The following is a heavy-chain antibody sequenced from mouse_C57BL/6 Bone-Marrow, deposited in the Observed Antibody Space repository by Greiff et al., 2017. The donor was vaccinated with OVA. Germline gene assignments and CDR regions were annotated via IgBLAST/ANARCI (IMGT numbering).Heavy chain of an antibody. CDR1: GFTFSNYW. CDR3: TGITTKNLDY. V-gene: IGHV6-3*01. D-gene: IGHD1-1*01. CDR2: IRLKSDNYAT. J-gene: IGHJ2*01. Sequence: EVKLMESGGGLVQPGGSMKLSCVASGFTFSNYWMNWVRQSPEKGLEWVAQIRLKSDNYATHYAESVKGRFTISRDDSKSSVYLQMNNLRAEDTGIYYCTGITTKNLDYWGQGTTLTVSS.